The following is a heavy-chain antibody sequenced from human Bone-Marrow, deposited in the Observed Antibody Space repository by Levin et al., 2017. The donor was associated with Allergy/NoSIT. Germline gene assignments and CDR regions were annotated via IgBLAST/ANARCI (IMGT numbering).Heavy chain of an antibody. Sequence: VASVKVSCKASGYTFTGYYIHWVRQVPGQGLEWMGWINPNSGGTNYAQKYQRRVTLTRDTSFYTAYMELSRLTSDDTAVYYCARVHATFGVAEFDYWGQGTLVTVSS. CDR1: GYTFTGYY. CDR2: INPNSGGT. D-gene: IGHD3-3*01. J-gene: IGHJ4*02. V-gene: IGHV1-2*02. CDR3: ARVHATFGVAEFDY.